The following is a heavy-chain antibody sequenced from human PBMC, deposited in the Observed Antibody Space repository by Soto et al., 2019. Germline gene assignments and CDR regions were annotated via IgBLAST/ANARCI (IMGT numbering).Heavy chain of an antibody. CDR1: GFTFSSYA. J-gene: IGHJ4*02. V-gene: IGHV3-30-3*01. D-gene: IGHD6-6*01. Sequence: LRLSCAASGFTFSSYAMHWVRQAPGKGLEWVAVISYDGSNKYYADSVKGRFTISRDNSKNTLYLQMNSLRAEDTAVYYCAGDQQLVFIFDYWGLGTLVTVSS. CDR2: ISYDGSNK. CDR3: AGDQQLVFIFDY.